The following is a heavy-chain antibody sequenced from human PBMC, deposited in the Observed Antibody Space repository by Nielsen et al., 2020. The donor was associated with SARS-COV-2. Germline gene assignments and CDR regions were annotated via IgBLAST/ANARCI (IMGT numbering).Heavy chain of an antibody. D-gene: IGHD3-3*01. J-gene: IGHJ6*03. Sequence: SETLSLTCTVSGGSISSYYWSWIRQPPGKGLEWIGYIYYSGSTNYNPSLKSRVTKSVDTSKNQFSLKLSSVTAADTAVYYCARDRVASNYYYYMDVWGKGTTVTVSS. CDR3: ARDRVASNYYYYMDV. CDR1: GGSISSYY. V-gene: IGHV4-59*01. CDR2: IYYSGST.